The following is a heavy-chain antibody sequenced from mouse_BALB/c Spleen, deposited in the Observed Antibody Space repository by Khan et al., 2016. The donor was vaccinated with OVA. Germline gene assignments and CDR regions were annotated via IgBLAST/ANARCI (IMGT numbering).Heavy chain of an antibody. CDR3: TRLAYYGDSEGFAY. CDR2: VSTGGSYT. D-gene: IGHD1-2*01. J-gene: IGHJ3*01. V-gene: IGHV5-6*01. Sequence: EVELVESGGDLVKPGGSLKLSCAASGFTFSTYGMSWVRQTPDKRLEWVATVSTGGSYTYSPDSVKGRFTISRDNAKNTLYLQMSGLKSEDTAMFYCTRLAYYGDSEGFAYWGQGTLVTVSA. CDR1: GFTFSTYG.